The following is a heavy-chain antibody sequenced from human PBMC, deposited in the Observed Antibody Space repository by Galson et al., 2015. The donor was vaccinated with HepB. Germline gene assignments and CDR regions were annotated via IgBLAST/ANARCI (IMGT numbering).Heavy chain of an antibody. CDR2: MNPNSGNT. D-gene: IGHD5-12*01. CDR1: GYTFTGYY. Sequence: SVKVSCKASGYTFTGYYMHWVRQAPGQGLEWMGWMNPNSGNTGYAQKFQGRVTMTRSTSISTAYMELSSLRSEDTAVYYCARGGLQSGEDHWGQGTLVTVSS. CDR3: ARGGLQSGEDH. J-gene: IGHJ4*02. V-gene: IGHV1-8*02.